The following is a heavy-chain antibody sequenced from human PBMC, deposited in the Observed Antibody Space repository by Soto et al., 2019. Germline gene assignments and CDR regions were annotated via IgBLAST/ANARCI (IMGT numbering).Heavy chain of an antibody. J-gene: IGHJ4*02. CDR3: ARTVNDYGGYFDS. Sequence: SETLSLTCSVSGAFITNGGYYWSWIRQQPGKGLEWIGHIFHTGNTYYNKSLKSRVVMSVDTSRDQFSLNLNSVTAADTAIYYCARTVNDYGGYFDSWGQGTPVTVSS. V-gene: IGHV4-31*03. CDR1: GAFITNGGYY. CDR2: IFHTGNT. D-gene: IGHD4-17*01.